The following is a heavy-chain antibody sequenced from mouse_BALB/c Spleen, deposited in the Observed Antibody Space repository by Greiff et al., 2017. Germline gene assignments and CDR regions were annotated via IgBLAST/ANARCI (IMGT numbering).Heavy chain of an antibody. CDR3: ARVAPYAMDY. V-gene: IGHV5-6-5*01. CDR1: GFTFSDYY. D-gene: IGHD6-1*01. CDR2: ISSGGST. J-gene: IGHJ4*01. Sequence: EVQLVESGGGLVKPGGSLKLSCAASGFTFSDYYMYWVRQTPEKRLEWVASISSGGSTYYPDSVKGRFTISRDNARNILYLQMSSLRSEDTAMYYCARVAPYAMDYWGQGTSVTVSS.